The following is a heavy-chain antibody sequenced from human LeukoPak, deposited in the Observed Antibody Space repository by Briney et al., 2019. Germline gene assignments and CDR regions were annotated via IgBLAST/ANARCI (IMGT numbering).Heavy chain of an antibody. V-gene: IGHV5-51*01. CDR3: ARGDTAESLAAAGIGG. D-gene: IGHD6-13*01. J-gene: IGHJ4*02. Sequence: GESLKISCKGSGYSFTSYWIGWVRQMPGKGLEWMGIIYPGDSDTRYSPSFQGQVTISADKSISTAYLQWSSLKASDTAMYYCARGDTAESLAAAGIGGWGQGTLVTVSS. CDR1: GYSFTSYW. CDR2: IYPGDSDT.